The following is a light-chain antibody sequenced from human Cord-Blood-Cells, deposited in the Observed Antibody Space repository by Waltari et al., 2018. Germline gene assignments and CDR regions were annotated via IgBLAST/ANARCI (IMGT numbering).Light chain of an antibody. CDR1: SLRSYY. Sequence: SSELPQDPAVSVALGQTVRITCQGYSLRSYYASWYQQKPGQAPVLVIYGKNNRPSGIPDRFSGSSSGNTASLTITGAQAEDEADYYCNSRDSSGNHVFGTGTKVTVL. J-gene: IGLJ1*01. CDR2: GKN. V-gene: IGLV3-19*01. CDR3: NSRDSSGNHV.